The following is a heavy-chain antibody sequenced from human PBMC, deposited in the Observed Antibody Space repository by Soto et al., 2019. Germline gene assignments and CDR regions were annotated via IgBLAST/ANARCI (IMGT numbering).Heavy chain of an antibody. D-gene: IGHD3-16*01. CDR1: GFTFSSYA. CDR3: AKGPGGHYYYYYMDV. J-gene: IGHJ6*03. CDR2: ISGSGGST. V-gene: IGHV3-23*01. Sequence: GGSLRLSCAASGFTFSSYAMSWVRQAPGKGLEWVSAISGSGGSTYYADSVKGRFTISRDNSKNTLYLQMNSLRAEDTAVYYCAKGPGGHYYYYYMDVWGKGTTVTVPS.